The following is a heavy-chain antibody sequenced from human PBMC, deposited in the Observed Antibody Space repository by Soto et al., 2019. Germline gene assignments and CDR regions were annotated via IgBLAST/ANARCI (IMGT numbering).Heavy chain of an antibody. Sequence: PGGSLRLSCAASEFTFSTHAMTWDRQAPGKGLEWVSSISGSGGSTYYADSVKGRFTISRDNSKNTLYLQMNSLRAEDAAVYSCAKAGYCVSTSCYFPFDYWGQGTLVTVSS. CDR2: ISGSGGST. D-gene: IGHD2-2*01. CDR1: EFTFSTHA. J-gene: IGHJ4*02. CDR3: AKAGYCVSTSCYFPFDY. V-gene: IGHV3-23*01.